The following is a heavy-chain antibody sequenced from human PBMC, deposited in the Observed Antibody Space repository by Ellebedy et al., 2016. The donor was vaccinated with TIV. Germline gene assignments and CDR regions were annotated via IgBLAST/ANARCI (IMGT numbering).Heavy chain of an antibody. CDR2: IYYSGST. CDR1: GGSISSYY. CDR3: ARCGRGDGTRYYYYGMDV. D-gene: IGHD1-26*01. J-gene: IGHJ6*02. V-gene: IGHV4-59*12. Sequence: MPSETLSLTCTVSGGSISSYYWSWIRQPPGKGLEWIGYIYYSGSTYYNPSLKSRVTISVDTSKNQFSLKLSSVTAADTAVYYCARCGRGDGTRYYYYGMDVWGQGTTVTVSS.